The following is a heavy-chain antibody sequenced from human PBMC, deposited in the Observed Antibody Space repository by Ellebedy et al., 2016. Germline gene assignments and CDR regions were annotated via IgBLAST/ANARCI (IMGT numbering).Heavy chain of an antibody. J-gene: IGHJ3*02. CDR1: GFGFSNYG. Sequence: GESLKISCAASGFGFSNYGMHWVRQAPGKGLEWVALIWFDVTNNDYADSVKGRFTISRDNSKNTLYLHMYSLGAEDAAVYYSARRIGDGLDAFDIWGQGTMVTVSS. D-gene: IGHD1-26*01. V-gene: IGHV3-33*01. CDR3: ARRIGDGLDAFDI. CDR2: IWFDVTNN.